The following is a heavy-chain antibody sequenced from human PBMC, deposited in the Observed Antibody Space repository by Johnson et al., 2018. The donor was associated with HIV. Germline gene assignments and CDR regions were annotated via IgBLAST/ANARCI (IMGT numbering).Heavy chain of an antibody. D-gene: IGHD4-23*01. Sequence: VQLVESGGGVVQPGRSLRLSCAASGFTFSSYAMHWVRQAPGKGLEWVAVISYDGTNKYYADSVKGRFTISRDSSKNTLYLQMNSLRAEDTAVYYCARESYGGNSGAFDIWGQGTMVTVSS. V-gene: IGHV3-30*04. CDR2: ISYDGTNK. CDR3: ARESYGGNSGAFDI. J-gene: IGHJ3*02. CDR1: GFTFSSYA.